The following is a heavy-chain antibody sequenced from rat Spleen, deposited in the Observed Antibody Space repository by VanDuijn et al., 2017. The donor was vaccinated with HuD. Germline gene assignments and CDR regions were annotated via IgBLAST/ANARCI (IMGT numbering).Heavy chain of an antibody. CDR2: INSAGSS. J-gene: IGHJ4*01. CDR3: ARIRDVMDV. CDR1: NYSITTHY. D-gene: IGHD1-6*01. Sequence: EVQLQESGPGLVKPSQSLSLTCSVTNYSITTHYWDWIRKFPGNRLEWMGYINSAGSSNYNPSLKSRISITRDTSKNQFFLQVNSVIIEDTATYYCARIRDVMDVWGQGASVTVSS. V-gene: IGHV3-3*01.